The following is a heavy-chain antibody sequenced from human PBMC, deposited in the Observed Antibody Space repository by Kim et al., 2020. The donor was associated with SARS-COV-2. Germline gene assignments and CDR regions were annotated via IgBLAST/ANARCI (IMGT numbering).Heavy chain of an antibody. J-gene: IGHJ5*02. CDR1: GGSISSSSYY. D-gene: IGHD6-19*01. CDR2: IYYSGST. Sequence: SETLSLTCTVSGGSISSSSYYWGWIRQPPGKGLEWIGSIYYSGSTYYNPSLKSRVTISVDTSKNQFSLKLSSVTAADTAVYYCARHLKAVAGRGEVDPWGQGTLVTVSS. CDR3: ARHLKAVAGRGEVDP. V-gene: IGHV4-39*01.